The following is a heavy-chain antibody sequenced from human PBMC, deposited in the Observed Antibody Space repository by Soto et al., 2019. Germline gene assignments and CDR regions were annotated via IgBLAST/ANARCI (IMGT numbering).Heavy chain of an antibody. J-gene: IGHJ4*02. CDR2: TYYRSNWRH. CDR3: ARGVAGTGFDL. CDR1: GDSVSSNTAA. Sequence: SETLSLTCAISGDSVSSNTAAWNWIRSSPSRGLEWLGRTYYRSNWRHDYAVSVKSRITVNPDTSKNHFSLQLNSVTPDDTAVYYCARGVAGTGFDLWGQGTLVTVSS. V-gene: IGHV6-1*01. D-gene: IGHD6-19*01.